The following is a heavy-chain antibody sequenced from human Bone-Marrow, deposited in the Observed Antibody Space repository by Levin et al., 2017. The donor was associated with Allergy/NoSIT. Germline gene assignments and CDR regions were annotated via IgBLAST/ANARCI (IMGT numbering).Heavy chain of an antibody. CDR1: GFAFGRHT. D-gene: IGHD6-13*01. CDR3: ARDSLGYSSSWYFFDL. J-gene: IGHJ4*02. CDR2: ISSSGSYI. V-gene: IGHV3-21*01. Sequence: NPGGSLRLSCTASGFAFGRHTMHWVRQAPGKGLEWVASISSSGSYIFYADSLKGRFTISRGNAKNSLYLQMHSLRGDETAVYYCARDSLGYSSSWYFFDLWGQGTLVTVSS.